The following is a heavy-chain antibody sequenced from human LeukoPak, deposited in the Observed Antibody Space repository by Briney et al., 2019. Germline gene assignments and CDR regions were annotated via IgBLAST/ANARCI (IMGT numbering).Heavy chain of an antibody. V-gene: IGHV2-70*11. J-gene: IGHJ4*02. CDR2: IDWDDVK. Sequence: SXFSLSTSGMWVSWIRQPPGKALEWLARIDWDDVKYYITSLNTRLSMSKDRAKNKGVLTMTSMDPVDTATYYCARDINREYYFDYWGQGTLVTVSS. CDR1: XFSLSTSGMW. D-gene: IGHD5-12*01. CDR3: ARDINREYYFDY.